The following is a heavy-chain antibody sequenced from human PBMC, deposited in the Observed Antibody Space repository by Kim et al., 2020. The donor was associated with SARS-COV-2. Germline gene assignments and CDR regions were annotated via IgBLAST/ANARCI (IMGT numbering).Heavy chain of an antibody. Sequence: GGSLRLSCVASGFTFDTYAMSWVRQAPGKGLEWVSVISGNGVNKFYADSVRGRLTVSRDNSKNTLYLQMNSLRDEDTALYYCAKVVVMDGYNYYYYYGMYVWGQGTAVTVSS. CDR3: AKVVVMDGYNYYYYYGMYV. V-gene: IGHV3-23*01. J-gene: IGHJ6*02. CDR1: GFTFDTYA. D-gene: IGHD3-22*01. CDR2: ISGNGVNK.